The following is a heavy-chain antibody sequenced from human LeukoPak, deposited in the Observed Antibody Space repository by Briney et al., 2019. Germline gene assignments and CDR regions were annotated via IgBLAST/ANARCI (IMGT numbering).Heavy chain of an antibody. CDR1: GFTFSSYW. D-gene: IGHD3-22*01. J-gene: IGHJ1*01. CDR3: ARDRETRSDYDSSGYSGAFHH. Sequence: PGGSLRLSCAASGFTFSSYWMSWVRQAPGKGLEWVAKIKQDGSEKYYADSVKGRFIISRDNGKNSLYLQMNSMTAEDAAVYFCARDRETRSDYDSSGYSGAFHHWGQGTLVTVSS. CDR2: IKQDGSEK. V-gene: IGHV3-7*01.